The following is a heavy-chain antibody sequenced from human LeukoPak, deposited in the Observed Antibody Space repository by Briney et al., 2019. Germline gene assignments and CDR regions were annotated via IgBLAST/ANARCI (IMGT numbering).Heavy chain of an antibody. Sequence: GGSLRLSCAASGFTFSSYWMHWVRQVPGKGLDWVSYINSDGSNTNYADSVRGRFTISRDNAKNTLYLQMNSLRAEETGVYYCTSELGIQPWSQYYWGQGTLVTVSS. J-gene: IGHJ4*02. CDR1: GFTFSSYW. D-gene: IGHD5-18*01. CDR3: TSELGIQPWSQYY. CDR2: INSDGSNT. V-gene: IGHV3-74*01.